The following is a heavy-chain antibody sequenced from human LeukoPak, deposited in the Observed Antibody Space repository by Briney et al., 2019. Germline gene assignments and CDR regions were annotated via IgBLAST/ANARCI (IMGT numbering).Heavy chain of an antibody. CDR3: AKDWSWGGSIWYLGDY. Sequence: GGSLRLSCAASGFTFNNYVLSWVRQAPGKGLEWVSTITVSGGNTYYADSVKGRFTISRDNSKNTLYLQMNSLRAEDTAVYYCAKDWSWGGSIWYLGDYWGQGTLVTVSS. CDR1: GFTFNNYV. V-gene: IGHV3-23*01. CDR2: ITVSGGNT. J-gene: IGHJ4*02. D-gene: IGHD6-13*01.